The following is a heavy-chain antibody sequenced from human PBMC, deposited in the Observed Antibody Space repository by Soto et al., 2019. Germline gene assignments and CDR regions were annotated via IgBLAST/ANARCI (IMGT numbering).Heavy chain of an antibody. CDR2: IIPIFGTA. CDR1: GGTFSSSA. V-gene: IGHV1-69*13. CDR3: GRDHYYDGPYDMDV. Sequence: SVKVSCKASGGTFSSSAISWVRQAPGQGLEWMGGIIPIFGTANYAQKFQGRVTITADESTSTAYMELSSLRSEDTAVHYCGRDHYYDGPYDMDVCGQGTTVTVSS. D-gene: IGHD3-3*01. J-gene: IGHJ6*02.